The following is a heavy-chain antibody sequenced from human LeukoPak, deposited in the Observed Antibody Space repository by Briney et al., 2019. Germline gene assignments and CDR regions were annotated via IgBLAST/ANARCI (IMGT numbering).Heavy chain of an antibody. D-gene: IGHD4-17*01. CDR1: GGSISSYY. J-gene: IGHJ5*02. V-gene: IGHV4-59*01. CDR2: IYYSGST. Sequence: PSETLSLTCTVSGGSISSYYWSWIRQPPGKGLEWIGYIYYSGSTNYNPSLKSRVTISADTSKNHFSLKLSSVTAADTAVYYCARASSVYGDHNWFDPWGQGTLVTVSS. CDR3: ARASSVYGDHNWFDP.